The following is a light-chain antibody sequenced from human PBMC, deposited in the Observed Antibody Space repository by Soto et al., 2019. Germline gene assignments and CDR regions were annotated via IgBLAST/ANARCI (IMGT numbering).Light chain of an antibody. CDR3: SSYTGSSRV. CDR2: DVS. V-gene: IGLV2-14*01. CDR1: SSDVGGYNY. Sequence: QSALTQPASVSGSPGQSITISCTGTSSDVGGYNYVSWYQQHPGKAPKLMIYDVSNRPSGVSNRFSGSKSDNTASLTISGLQAEDEADYYCSSYTGSSRVFGGGTQLTVL. J-gene: IGLJ2*01.